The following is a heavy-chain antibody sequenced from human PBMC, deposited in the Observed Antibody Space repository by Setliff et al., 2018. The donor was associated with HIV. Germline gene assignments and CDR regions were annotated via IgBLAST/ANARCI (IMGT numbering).Heavy chain of an antibody. CDR3: ARAAYSYGYNDY. Sequence: SETLSLTCTVSGDSISSSGYYWSWIRQRPGRGLEWIGYIYYSGSIYYNPSLKSRLFISLDTSENQFSLQVTSVTAADTAVYYCARAAYSYGYNDYWGQGTLVTAPQ. V-gene: IGHV4-31*03. CDR2: IYYSGSI. CDR1: GDSISSSGYY. D-gene: IGHD5-18*01. J-gene: IGHJ4*02.